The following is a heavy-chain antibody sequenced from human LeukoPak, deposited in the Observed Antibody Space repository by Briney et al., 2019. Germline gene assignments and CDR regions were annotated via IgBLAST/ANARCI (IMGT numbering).Heavy chain of an antibody. CDR1: GFTFSSYG. J-gene: IGHJ4*02. D-gene: IGHD3-22*01. CDR3: AKDSSVYYYDSRNFDY. CDR2: ISYDGSNK. V-gene: IGHV3-30*18. Sequence: GGSLRPSCAASGFTFSSYGMHWVRQAPGKGLEWVAVISYDGSNKYYADSVKGRFTISRDNSKNTLYLQMNSLRAEDTAVYYCAKDSSVYYYDSRNFDYWGQGTLVTVSS.